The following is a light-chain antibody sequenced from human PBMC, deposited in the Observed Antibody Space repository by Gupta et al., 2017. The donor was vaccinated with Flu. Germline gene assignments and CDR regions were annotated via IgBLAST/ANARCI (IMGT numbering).Light chain of an antibody. J-gene: IGLJ2*01. CDR2: RDD. CDR1: YLGDKN. CDR3: QVWASGIVV. Sequence: SFELTQPLSVSVALGQTAAITCGGKYLGDKNVSWYQLKSGQAPVLVIYRDDSRTAGIPERLSGSSSGNTATLTISRAQAEDEDDYFWQVWASGIVVFGGGTTLTVV. V-gene: IGLV3-9*02.